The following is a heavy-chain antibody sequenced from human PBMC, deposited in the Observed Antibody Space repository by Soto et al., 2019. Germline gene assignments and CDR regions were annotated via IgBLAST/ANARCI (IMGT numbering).Heavy chain of an antibody. CDR1: GGSISSGDYY. Sequence: PSETLSLTCTVSGGSISSGDYYWSWIRQPPGKGLEWIGYIYYSGSTYYNPSLKSRVTISVDTSKNQFSLKLSSVTAADTAVYYCARDDSSGYFGYWGQGTLVTVSS. D-gene: IGHD3-22*01. CDR3: ARDDSSGYFGY. J-gene: IGHJ4*02. V-gene: IGHV4-30-4*01. CDR2: IYYSGST.